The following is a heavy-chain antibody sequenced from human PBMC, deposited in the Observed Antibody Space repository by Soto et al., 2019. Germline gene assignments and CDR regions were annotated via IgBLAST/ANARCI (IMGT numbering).Heavy chain of an antibody. V-gene: IGHV3-33*07. CDR2: IWYDGSKR. CDR1: GFTFRNYG. J-gene: IGHJ4*02. D-gene: IGHD2-15*01. CDR3: ARDLGTYPGSYFDY. Sequence: LRLSCATSGFTFRNYGMFWVRQAPGKGLEWVALIWYDGSKRYYADSVRGRFTISRDDSKSTLYLQMNSLRVEDTAVYHCARDLGTYPGSYFDYWGQGTPVTVYS.